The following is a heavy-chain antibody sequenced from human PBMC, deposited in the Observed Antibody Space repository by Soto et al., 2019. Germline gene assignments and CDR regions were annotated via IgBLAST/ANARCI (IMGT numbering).Heavy chain of an antibody. Sequence: QVQLVQSGAEVKKPGSSVNVFCKASGGTFSNYTISWVRQAPGHGLEWMGGIIPVFGTTAYEQTFQGRVTIPADGSTSTAYMKLSSLRSADTAVYYCARSSPYIVVRKPTGNQDYYGMDVWGQATTVTVSS. CDR1: GGTFSNYT. CDR3: ARSSPYIVVRKPTGNQDYYGMDV. D-gene: IGHD2-2*01. CDR2: IIPVFGTT. V-gene: IGHV1-69*01. J-gene: IGHJ6*02.